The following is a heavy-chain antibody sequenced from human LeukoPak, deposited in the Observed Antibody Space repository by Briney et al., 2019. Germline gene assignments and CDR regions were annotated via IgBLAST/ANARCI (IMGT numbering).Heavy chain of an antibody. V-gene: IGHV6-1*01. CDR2: TYYRSKWYN. D-gene: IGHD4-17*01. Sequence: SQTLSLTCAISGDSFSSNSAAWNWIRQSPSRGLEWLGRTYYRSKWYNDYAVSVKSRISINPNTSKNQCSLQLNSVTPEDTAVYYCARDEYGDYYGMDVWGQGTTVTVSS. J-gene: IGHJ6*02. CDR3: ARDEYGDYYGMDV. CDR1: GDSFSSNSAA.